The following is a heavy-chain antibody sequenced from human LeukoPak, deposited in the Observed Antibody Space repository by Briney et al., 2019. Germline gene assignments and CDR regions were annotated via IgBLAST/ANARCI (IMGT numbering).Heavy chain of an antibody. D-gene: IGHD5-18*01. V-gene: IGHV3-53*01. Sequence: PGGSLRLSCAASEFTFRGYDMSWVRQAPGKGLDWVSDIYSGGSTNYADSVKGRFTISRDNSKNTLYLQMNSLRAEDTAVYYCIYGYTLDFWGQGTLVTVSS. J-gene: IGHJ4*02. CDR1: EFTFRGYD. CDR2: IYSGGST. CDR3: IYGYTLDF.